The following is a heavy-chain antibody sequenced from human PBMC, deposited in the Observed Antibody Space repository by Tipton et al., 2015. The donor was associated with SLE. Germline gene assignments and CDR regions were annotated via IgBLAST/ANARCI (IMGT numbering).Heavy chain of an antibody. CDR3: RGGGSSPYYYYGMDV. V-gene: IGHV3-30*02. D-gene: IGHD6-6*01. CDR2: IRYDGSNK. J-gene: IGHJ6*02. Sequence: SLRLSCAASGFTFSSYGMHWVRQAPGKGLEWVAFIRYDGSNKYYADSVKGRFTISRDNSKNTLYLQMNSLRAEDTAVYYCRGGGSSPYYYYGMDVWGQGTTVTVSS. CDR1: GFTFSSYG.